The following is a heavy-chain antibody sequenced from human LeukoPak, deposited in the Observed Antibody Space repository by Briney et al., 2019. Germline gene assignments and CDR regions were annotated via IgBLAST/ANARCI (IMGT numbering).Heavy chain of an antibody. D-gene: IGHD1-26*01. CDR2: MNPNSGNT. CDR3: ARGLVGATVDY. V-gene: IGHV1-8*01. J-gene: IGHJ4*02. CDR1: GYTFTSYD. Sequence: ASVKFSCTASGYTFTSYDINWVRQATGQGLEWMGWMNPNSGNTGYAQKFQGRDTMTRNTSISTAYMELSGLRSEDTAVYYCARGLVGATVDYWGQGTLVTVSS.